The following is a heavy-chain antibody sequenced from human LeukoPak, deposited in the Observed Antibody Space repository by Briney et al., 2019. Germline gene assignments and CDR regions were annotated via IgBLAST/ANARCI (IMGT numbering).Heavy chain of an antibody. CDR3: ARARYSGSSTPYYFDY. Sequence: SETLSLTCTVSGYSISSGYYWSWIRQPPGKGLEWIGYIYHSGSTYYNPSLKSRVTISVDRSKNQFSLKLSSVTAADTAVYYCARARYSGSSTPYYFDYWGQGTLVTVSS. CDR2: IYHSGST. D-gene: IGHD1-26*01. CDR1: GYSISSGYY. V-gene: IGHV4-38-2*02. J-gene: IGHJ4*02.